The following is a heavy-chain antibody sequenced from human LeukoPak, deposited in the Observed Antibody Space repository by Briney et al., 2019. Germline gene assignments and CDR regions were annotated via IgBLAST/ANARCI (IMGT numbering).Heavy chain of an antibody. CDR2: ISSSGSTR. D-gene: IGHD2-21*02. V-gene: IGHV3-11*01. Sequence: GGSLRLSCAASGFTFSDYYMSWIRQAPGKGLEWVSYISSSGSTRYYADSVKGRFTISRDNAKNSLYLQINSLRAEDTAVYYCARMGYCGGDCHWGSYGMDVWGQGTTVTVSS. J-gene: IGHJ6*02. CDR1: GFTFSDYY. CDR3: ARMGYCGGDCHWGSYGMDV.